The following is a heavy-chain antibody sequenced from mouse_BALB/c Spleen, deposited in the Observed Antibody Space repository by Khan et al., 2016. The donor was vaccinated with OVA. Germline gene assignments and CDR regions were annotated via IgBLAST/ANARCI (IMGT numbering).Heavy chain of an antibody. Sequence: EVELVESGGDLVKPGGSLNLSCEASGFTFSSYGMSWLRQTPDKRLEWVATISNGGSYTYFPDSVKGRLTISSDHAKNTLYLQMSSLKSKDTASYYCARRRFTTPRVWFAYWGQGTLVTVFA. CDR1: GFTFSSYG. J-gene: IGHJ3*01. V-gene: IGHV5-6*01. CDR3: ARRRFTTPRVWFAY. D-gene: IGHD1-2*01. CDR2: ISNGGSYT.